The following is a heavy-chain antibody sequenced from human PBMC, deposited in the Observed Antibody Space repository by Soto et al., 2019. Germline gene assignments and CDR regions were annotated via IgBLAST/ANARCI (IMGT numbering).Heavy chain of an antibody. Sequence: GGSLRLSCAASGFTFSSYAMSWVRQAPGKGLEWVSAISGSGGSTYYADSVKGRFTISRDNSKNTLYLQMNSLRAEDTAVYYCAKDDSIAVAGTFYYYGMDVWGQGTKVTVSS. J-gene: IGHJ6*02. D-gene: IGHD6-19*01. V-gene: IGHV3-23*01. CDR3: AKDDSIAVAGTFYYYGMDV. CDR2: ISGSGGST. CDR1: GFTFSSYA.